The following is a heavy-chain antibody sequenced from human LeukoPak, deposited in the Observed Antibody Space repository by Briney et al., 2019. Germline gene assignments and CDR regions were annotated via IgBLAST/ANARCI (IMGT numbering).Heavy chain of an antibody. CDR2: IYYSGST. CDR3: ARYSYGHFDY. D-gene: IGHD5-18*01. V-gene: IGHV4-59*01. Sequence: SETLSLTCTVSGGSISSYYWSWIRQPPGKGLEWIGYIYYSGSTNYNPSLKSRVTISVDTSKNQFSLKLSSVTAADTAVYYCARYSYGHFDYWGQGTLVTVSS. J-gene: IGHJ4*02. CDR1: GGSISSYY.